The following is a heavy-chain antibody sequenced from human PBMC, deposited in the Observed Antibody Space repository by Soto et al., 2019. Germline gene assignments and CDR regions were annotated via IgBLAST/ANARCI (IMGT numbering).Heavy chain of an antibody. CDR2: IYPGDSDT. D-gene: IGHD3-10*01. Sequence: PGESLKISCKGSGYSFTSYWIGWVRQMPGKGLAWMGIIYPGDSDTRYSPSFQGQVTISADKSISTAYLQWSSLKASDTAMYYCARHEGYYGSPAAGLFDYWGQGTLVTVSS. CDR1: GYSFTSYW. J-gene: IGHJ4*02. V-gene: IGHV5-51*01. CDR3: ARHEGYYGSPAAGLFDY.